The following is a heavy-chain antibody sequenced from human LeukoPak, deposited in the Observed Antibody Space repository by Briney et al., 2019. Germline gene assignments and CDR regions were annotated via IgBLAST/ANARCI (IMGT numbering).Heavy chain of an antibody. V-gene: IGHV1-69*05. J-gene: IGHJ5*02. CDR2: IIPIFGTA. CDR1: GGTFSSYA. Sequence: SVKVSCKASGGTFSSYAFSWVRQAPGQGLEWMGGIIPIFGTANYAQKFQGRVTMTRDTSISTAYMELSRLRSDDTAVYYCARESVVELKANWFDPWGQGTLVTVSS. D-gene: IGHD1-7*01. CDR3: ARESVVELKANWFDP.